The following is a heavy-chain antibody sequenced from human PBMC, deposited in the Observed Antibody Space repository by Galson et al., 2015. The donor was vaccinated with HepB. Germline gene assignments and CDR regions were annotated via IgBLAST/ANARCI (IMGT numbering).Heavy chain of an antibody. J-gene: IGHJ4*02. CDR1: GFTFSGYS. CDR3: AKDYSSSWYYFDY. Sequence: SLRLSCAASGFTFSGYSMNWVRQAPGKGLEWVSSISSGSSYIYYADSVKGRFTISRDNAKNSLYLQMTSLRAEDTAVYYCAKDYSSSWYYFDYWGRGTLVTVSS. D-gene: IGHD6-13*01. CDR2: ISSGSSYI. V-gene: IGHV3-21*01.